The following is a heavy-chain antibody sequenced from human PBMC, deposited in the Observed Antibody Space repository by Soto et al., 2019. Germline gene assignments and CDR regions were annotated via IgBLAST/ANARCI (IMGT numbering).Heavy chain of an antibody. J-gene: IGHJ5*02. CDR2: ISSSGGTR. D-gene: IGHD6-13*01. CDR1: GFTLSNYV. CDR3: ARHPERIAEIGWFDP. Sequence: PGGSLRLSCAASGFTLSNYVVSWVRQAPGKGLEWVSNISSSGGTRYYADSVKGRFTISRDIAKNTLYLQMNSLRAEDTAVYYCARHPERIAEIGWFDPWGQGTLVTVSS. V-gene: IGHV3-23*01.